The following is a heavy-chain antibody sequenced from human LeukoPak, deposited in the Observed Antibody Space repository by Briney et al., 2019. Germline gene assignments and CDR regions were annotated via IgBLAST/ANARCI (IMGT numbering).Heavy chain of an antibody. V-gene: IGHV1-2*04. D-gene: IGHD6-19*01. J-gene: IGHJ5*02. CDR2: INPNSGDT. Sequence: ASVKVSCKASGYTFTGYYLHWVRQAPGQGLEWMGWINPNSGDTNYAQKFQGWVTMTRDTSIVTAYLELSRLRSDDTAVYYCARGTAVAGGYNWFDPWGLGTLVTVSS. CDR1: GYTFTGYY. CDR3: ARGTAVAGGYNWFDP.